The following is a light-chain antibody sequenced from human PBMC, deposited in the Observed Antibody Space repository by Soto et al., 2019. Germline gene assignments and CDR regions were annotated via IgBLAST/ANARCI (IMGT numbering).Light chain of an antibody. V-gene: IGKV1-39*01. J-gene: IGKJ3*01. CDR2: GAS. CDR1: QYISSY. Sequence: DIQMTQSPSSLSASVGDRVTITCRASQYISSYVNWYQQKPGKAPKFLIYGASDLQRGVPSRFSGSGSGTDFSLTINSLQPEDFATYYCQQSYSSPLTFGPGTKLDIK. CDR3: QQSYSSPLT.